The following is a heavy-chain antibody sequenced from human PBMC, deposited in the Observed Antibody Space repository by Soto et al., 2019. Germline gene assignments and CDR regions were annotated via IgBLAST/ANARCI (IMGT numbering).Heavy chain of an antibody. CDR1: GASISNFY. V-gene: IGHV4-4*07. CDR3: AKGGTYYFDS. CDR2: LYTRGTT. J-gene: IGHJ4*02. D-gene: IGHD3-16*01. Sequence: SETLSLTCRVSGASISNFYWSWIRQSAGKGLEWIGRLYTRGTTDYNPSLKSRVTMSIDTSKNRVSLSLTSVTAADTAVYYCAKGGTYYFDSWGQGIVVTVSS.